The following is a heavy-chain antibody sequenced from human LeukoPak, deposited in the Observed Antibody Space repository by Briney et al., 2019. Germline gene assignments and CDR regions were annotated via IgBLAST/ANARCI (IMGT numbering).Heavy chain of an antibody. V-gene: IGHV1-2*02. Sequence: ASVKVSCKASGYTFTGYYMHWVRQAPGQGLEWMGWINPNSGGTNYAQKFQGRVTMTRDTSISTAYMELSRLRSDDTAVYYCARVGTNWGQFYRSWGQGTLVTVSS. CDR2: INPNSGGT. CDR3: ARVGTNWGQFYRS. J-gene: IGHJ5*02. CDR1: GYTFTGYY. D-gene: IGHD7-27*01.